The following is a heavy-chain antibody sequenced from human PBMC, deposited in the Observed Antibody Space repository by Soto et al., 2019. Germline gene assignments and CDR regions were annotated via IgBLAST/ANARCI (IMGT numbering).Heavy chain of an antibody. CDR2: ISWNGGTI. Sequence: EVQLVESGGGLVQPGGSLRLSCAASGFTFNDYTMLWVRQAPGKGLEWVSGISWNGGTIGYADSVQGRITISRDSATDSLYLEMSSLRAEDTALYYCAKGRRVRGTGLNYYMDVWGKGTTVTVSS. V-gene: IGHV3-9*01. J-gene: IGHJ6*03. D-gene: IGHD2-15*01. CDR3: AKGRRVRGTGLNYYMDV. CDR1: GFTFNDYT.